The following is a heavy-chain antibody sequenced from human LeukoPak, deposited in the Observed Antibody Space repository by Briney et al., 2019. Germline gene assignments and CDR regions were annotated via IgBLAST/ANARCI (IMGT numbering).Heavy chain of an antibody. CDR3: ARDRCGGDCGLDP. V-gene: IGHV3-30*04. J-gene: IGHJ5*02. Sequence: AGGSLRLSCAASGFTFSSYAMHWVRQAPGKGLEWVAVISYDGSNKYYADSVKGRFTISRDNSKNTLYLQMNSLRAEDTAVYYCARDRCGGDCGLDPWGQGTLVTVSS. CDR2: ISYDGSNK. D-gene: IGHD2-21*02. CDR1: GFTFSSYA.